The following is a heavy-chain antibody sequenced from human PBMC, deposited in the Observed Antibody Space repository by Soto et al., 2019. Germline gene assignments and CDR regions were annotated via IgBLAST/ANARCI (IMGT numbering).Heavy chain of an antibody. D-gene: IGHD3-22*01. CDR1: GFSISSYY. J-gene: IGHJ5*02. CDR3: ARYLDSSPFDP. CDR2: IYTSGST. V-gene: IGHV4-4*07. Sequence: SDTLSLTCTVSGFSISSYYWSWIRQPAGKGLEWIGRIYTSGSTNYNPSLKSRVTMSVDTSKNQFCLKLSSVTAADTAVYYCARYLDSSPFDPWGQGTLVTASS.